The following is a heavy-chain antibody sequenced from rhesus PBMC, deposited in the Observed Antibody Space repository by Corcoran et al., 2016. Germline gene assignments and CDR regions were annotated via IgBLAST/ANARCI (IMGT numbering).Heavy chain of an antibody. J-gene: IGHJ4*01. CDR1: GDSISGYY. V-gene: IGHV4-160*01. Sequence: QVQLQESGPGLVKPSETLSLTCAVSGDSISGYYWSWLRQFPGTGLEWIGRIYGSGGSTDYNPSLKSRVTISTDTSKNQFSLKLISVTAADTAVYYCARRVTGTTLYYFDYWGQGVLVTVSS. CDR2: IYGSGGST. CDR3: ARRVTGTTLYYFDY. D-gene: IGHD1-7*02.